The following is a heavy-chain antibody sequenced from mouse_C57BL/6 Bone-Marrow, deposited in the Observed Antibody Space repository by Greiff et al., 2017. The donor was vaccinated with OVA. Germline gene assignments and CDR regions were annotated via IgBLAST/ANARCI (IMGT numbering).Heavy chain of an antibody. Sequence: QVQLQQSGPELVKPGASVKLSCKASGYTFTSYDINWVKQRPGQGLEWIGWIYPRDGSTTYNEKFKGKATLTVDTSSSTAYMELHSLTSEDSAVYFCAREVYYGFSAYWGQGTLVTVSA. D-gene: IGHD2-2*01. J-gene: IGHJ3*01. CDR3: AREVYYGFSAY. CDR1: GYTFTSYD. V-gene: IGHV1-85*01. CDR2: IYPRDGST.